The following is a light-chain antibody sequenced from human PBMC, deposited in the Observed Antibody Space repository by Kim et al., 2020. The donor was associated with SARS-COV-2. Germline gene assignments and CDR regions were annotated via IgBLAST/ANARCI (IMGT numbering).Light chain of an antibody. CDR3: LLSDRGARWV. CDR2: DTG. V-gene: IGLV7-46*01. CDR1: NGAVTSGHA. Sequence: GGTVTLTCACSNGAVTSGHAPWWLQQKPGQAPRTLIYDTGNKHAWTPARFSGSLLGGKAALTLSGAQPEDEAEYYCLLSDRGARWVFGGGTQLTVL. J-gene: IGLJ3*02.